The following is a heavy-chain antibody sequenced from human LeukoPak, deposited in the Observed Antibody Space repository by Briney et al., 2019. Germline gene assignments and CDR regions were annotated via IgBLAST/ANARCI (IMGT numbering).Heavy chain of an antibody. Sequence: SETLSLTCAVYGGSFSGYYWSWIRQPPGKGLEWIGEINHSGSTNYNLSLKSRVTISVDTSKNQFSLNLSSVTAADTAVYYCARGLYCSSTSCYEIAFDIWGQGTMVTVSS. J-gene: IGHJ3*02. D-gene: IGHD2-2*01. CDR3: ARGLYCSSTSCYEIAFDI. CDR1: GGSFSGYY. CDR2: INHSGST. V-gene: IGHV4-34*01.